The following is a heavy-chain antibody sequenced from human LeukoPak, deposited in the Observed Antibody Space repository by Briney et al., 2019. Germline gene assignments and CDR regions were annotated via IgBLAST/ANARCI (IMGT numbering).Heavy chain of an antibody. CDR1: GGTFSSYA. CDR3: ARDSCSGGSCYWVHFDY. D-gene: IGHD2-15*01. Sequence: VVSVKVSCKASGGTFSSYAISWVRQAPGQGLEWMRRIIPIFGTANYAQKFQGRVTITTDESTSTAYMELSSLRSEDTAVYYCARDSCSGGSCYWVHFDYWGQGTLVTVSS. CDR2: IIPIFGTA. V-gene: IGHV1-69*05. J-gene: IGHJ4*02.